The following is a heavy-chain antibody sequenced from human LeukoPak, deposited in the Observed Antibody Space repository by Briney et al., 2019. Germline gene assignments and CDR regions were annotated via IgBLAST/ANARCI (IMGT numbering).Heavy chain of an antibody. CDR1: GDSLSSGNYY. Sequence: SETLSLTCIVSGDSLSSGNYYWTWIRQPAGTGLEWLGRIYSNGETNYNPSLKSRVTILLDASKNHFSVSLSSVTATDTAIYFCARGRGGRLSASNWFDTWGQGILVTVSS. CDR3: ARGRGGRLSASNWFDT. V-gene: IGHV4-61*02. D-gene: IGHD2/OR15-2a*01. J-gene: IGHJ5*02. CDR2: IYSNGET.